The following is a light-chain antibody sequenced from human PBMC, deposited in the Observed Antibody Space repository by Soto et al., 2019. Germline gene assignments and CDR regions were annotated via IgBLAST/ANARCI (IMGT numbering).Light chain of an antibody. Sequence: EIVLTQSPGTLSLSPGERATLSCRASQSVSSSYLAWYQQKPGQAPRLLIYGASSRATGIPDRFSGSGSGTDFTRTISSLEPEDFAVYYWQQYGSSPQTFGQGTKVEIK. V-gene: IGKV3-20*01. J-gene: IGKJ1*01. CDR3: QQYGSSPQT. CDR2: GAS. CDR1: QSVSSSY.